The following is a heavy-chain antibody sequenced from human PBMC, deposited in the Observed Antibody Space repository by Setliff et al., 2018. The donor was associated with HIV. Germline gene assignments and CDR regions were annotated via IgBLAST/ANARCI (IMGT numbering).Heavy chain of an antibody. CDR1: GGSISSGSYY. Sequence: SETLSLTCTVSGGSISSGSYYWSWIRQPAGKGLEWIGFVYLSGSITYNPSLKSRVTISIDRSKNEFSLKLSSVTAADTALYYCARDRDYGGNRDAFDIWGQGIMVTVSS. V-gene: IGHV4-61*10. J-gene: IGHJ3*02. CDR2: VYLSGSI. D-gene: IGHD4-17*01. CDR3: ARDRDYGGNRDAFDI.